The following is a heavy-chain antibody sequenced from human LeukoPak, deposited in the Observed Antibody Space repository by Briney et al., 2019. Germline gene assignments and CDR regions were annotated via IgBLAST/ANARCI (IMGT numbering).Heavy chain of an antibody. Sequence: GASVTVSCTASGYTFTGYYMHWVRQAPGQGLEWMGWINPNSGGTNYAQKFHGRVTMTRDTSISTAYMELRRLRSDDTAVYYCARVALGVYYYDSSGYYYFDYWGQGTLVTVSS. D-gene: IGHD3-22*01. V-gene: IGHV1-2*02. CDR3: ARVALGVYYYDSSGYYYFDY. CDR1: GYTFTGYY. J-gene: IGHJ4*02. CDR2: INPNSGGT.